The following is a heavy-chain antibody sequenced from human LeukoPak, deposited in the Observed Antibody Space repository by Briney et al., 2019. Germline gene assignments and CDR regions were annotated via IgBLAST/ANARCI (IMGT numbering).Heavy chain of an antibody. CDR3: AKAKDIAAAPFDP. CDR2: ISNDGSVK. D-gene: IGHD6-13*01. CDR1: GITFSNYA. Sequence: GRSLRLSCTAPGITFSNYAMHWVRQAPGEGLEWVTVISNDGSVKYYADSVKGRFTISRDNSKNTLYLQMNSLRAEDTAVYYCAKAKDIAAAPFDPWGQGTLVTVSS. J-gene: IGHJ5*02. V-gene: IGHV3-30*04.